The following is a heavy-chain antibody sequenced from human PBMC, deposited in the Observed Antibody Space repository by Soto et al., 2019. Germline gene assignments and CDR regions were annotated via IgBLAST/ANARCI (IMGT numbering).Heavy chain of an antibody. CDR2: VGWNGGDI. CDR1: GCTLDDYT. CDR3: AKDRAVVVPVSTSYFHYYGLDV. Sequence: VQLVESGGGLVQPGGSLRLSCAASGCTLDDYTMHWVRQAPGKGLEWVAGVGWNGGDIVYADSVKGRFTVSRDNTKNSLYLERNRLTTEDTDIYYCAKDRAVVVPVSTSYFHYYGLDVWGQGTTVTV. V-gene: IGHV3-9*01. J-gene: IGHJ6*02. D-gene: IGHD2-2*01.